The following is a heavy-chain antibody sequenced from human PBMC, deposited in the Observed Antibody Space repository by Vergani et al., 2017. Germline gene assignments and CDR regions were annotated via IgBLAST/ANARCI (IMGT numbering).Heavy chain of an antibody. CDR2: ISYDGSNK. Sequence: VQLVESGGGVVQPGRSLRLSCAASGFTFSSYAMHWVRQAPGKGLEWVAVISYDGSNKYYADAVKGRFTISRDNSKNTLYLQMNSLRAEDTAVYYCARAPVDTAMADYYYYMDVWGKGTTVTVSS. CDR3: ARAPVDTAMADYYYYMDV. CDR1: GFTFSSYA. J-gene: IGHJ6*03. D-gene: IGHD5-18*01. V-gene: IGHV3-30-3*01.